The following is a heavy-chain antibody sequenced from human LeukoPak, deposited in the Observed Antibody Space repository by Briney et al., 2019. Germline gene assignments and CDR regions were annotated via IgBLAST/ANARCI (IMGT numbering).Heavy chain of an antibody. Sequence: PSETLSLTCTVSGGSISSSRDYWAWLRQPPGKGLEWIANIYYSGSTYYSPSLKSRVTISVDTSKNQFSLKLSSVTAADTAVYYCARLPVHYMDFWGKGTTVTISS. CDR3: ARLPVHYMDF. J-gene: IGHJ6*03. V-gene: IGHV4-39*01. CDR1: GGSISSSRDY. CDR2: IYYSGST.